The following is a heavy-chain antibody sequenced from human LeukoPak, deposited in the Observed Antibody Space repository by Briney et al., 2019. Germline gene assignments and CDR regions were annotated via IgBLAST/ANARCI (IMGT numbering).Heavy chain of an antibody. J-gene: IGHJ6*03. CDR3: ARGRIVVVPAALYYMDV. CDR2: ISAYNGNT. V-gene: IGHV1-18*01. D-gene: IGHD2-2*01. Sequence: ASVEVSCKASGYTFTSYGISWVRQAPGQGLEWMGWISAYNGNTNYAQKLQGRVTMTTGTSTSTAYMELRSLRSDDTAVYYCARGRIVVVPAALYYMDVWGKGTTVTVSS. CDR1: GYTFTSYG.